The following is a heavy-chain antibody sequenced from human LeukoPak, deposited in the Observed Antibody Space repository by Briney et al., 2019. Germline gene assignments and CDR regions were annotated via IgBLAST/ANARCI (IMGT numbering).Heavy chain of an antibody. D-gene: IGHD3-22*01. CDR3: AKDTFASTYYYDSSGNDY. CDR1: GFTFSSYG. Sequence: GGSLRLSCAASGFTFSSYGMHWGRQAPGKGLEWVAVISYDGSNKYYADSVKGRFTISRDNSKNTLYLQMNSLRAEDTAVYYCAKDTFASTYYYDSSGNDYWGQGTLVTVSS. J-gene: IGHJ4*02. V-gene: IGHV3-30*18. CDR2: ISYDGSNK.